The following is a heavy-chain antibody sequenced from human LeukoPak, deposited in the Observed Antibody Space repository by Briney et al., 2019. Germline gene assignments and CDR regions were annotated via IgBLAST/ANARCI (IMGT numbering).Heavy chain of an antibody. CDR2: INSDGSST. D-gene: IGHD5-18*01. Sequence: GGSLRLSCAASGFTFSSYWMHWVRQAPGKGLVWVSRINSDGSSTSYADSVKARFTISRDNAKNTLYLQMNSLRAEDTAVYYCARRVGYSYGYGDYFDYWGQGTLVTVSS. CDR3: ARRVGYSYGYGDYFDY. J-gene: IGHJ4*02. V-gene: IGHV3-74*01. CDR1: GFTFSSYW.